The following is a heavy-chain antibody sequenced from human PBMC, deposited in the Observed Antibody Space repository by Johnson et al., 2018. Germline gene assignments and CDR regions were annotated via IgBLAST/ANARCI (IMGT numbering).Heavy chain of an antibody. V-gene: IGHV3-74*01. CDR1: GFSFSGYW. CDR2: IKNDGSFT. J-gene: IGHJ6*03. Sequence: VQLQESGGGLVQPGGSLRLSCAASGFSFSGYWMHWVRQAPGTGLVWVSRIKNDGSFTVYADSVKCRFTGPRDNAKNTLYLQMNSLRAEDTAVYYRAREDYGDRFYYYYYMDVWGKGTTVTVSS. CDR3: AREDYGDRFYYYYYMDV. D-gene: IGHD4-17*01.